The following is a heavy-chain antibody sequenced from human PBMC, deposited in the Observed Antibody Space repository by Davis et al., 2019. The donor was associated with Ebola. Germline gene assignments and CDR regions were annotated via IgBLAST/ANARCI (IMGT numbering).Heavy chain of an antibody. CDR3: AHRPPTVTTFDY. CDR1: GFSLSTSGVG. CDR2: IYWDDDK. V-gene: IGHV2-5*02. D-gene: IGHD4-17*01. J-gene: IGHJ4*02. Sequence: SGPTLVKPPETLTLTCTFSGFSLSTSGVGVGWIRQPPGKALEWLALIYWDDDKRYSPSLKSRLTITKDTSKNQVVLTMTNMDPVDTATYYCAHRPPTVTTFDYWGQGTLVTVSS.